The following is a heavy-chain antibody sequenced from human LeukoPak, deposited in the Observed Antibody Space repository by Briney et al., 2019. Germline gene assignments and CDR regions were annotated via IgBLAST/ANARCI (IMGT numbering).Heavy chain of an antibody. J-gene: IGHJ3*01. Sequence: GGSLRLSCAASGFTFSSYTMNWVRQAPGKGLEWVSSISSSSSYIYYTDSVKARFTISRDNAAKSLYLQMNSLRAEDTAVYYCARNYYDFDAFDLWGQGTMVTVSS. CDR3: ARNYYDFDAFDL. D-gene: IGHD3-3*01. V-gene: IGHV3-21*01. CDR2: ISSSSSYI. CDR1: GFTFSSYT.